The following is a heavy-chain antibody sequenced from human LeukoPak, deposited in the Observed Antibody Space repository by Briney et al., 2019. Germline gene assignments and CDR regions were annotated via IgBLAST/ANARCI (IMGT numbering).Heavy chain of an antibody. D-gene: IGHD2-21*02. CDR3: AKDKDTPATAQPQRGYFES. CDR2: VWYDGSNQ. J-gene: IGHJ4*02. Sequence: GSSLRLSCAASGFPFSGSGMHWVRQAPGKGLEWVAIVWYDGSNQYYADSVKGRFTISRHNSKNTVDLQMNSLRVEDTAVYFCAKDKDTPATAQPQRGYFESWGQGTLVTVS. V-gene: IGHV3-33*06. CDR1: GFPFSGSG.